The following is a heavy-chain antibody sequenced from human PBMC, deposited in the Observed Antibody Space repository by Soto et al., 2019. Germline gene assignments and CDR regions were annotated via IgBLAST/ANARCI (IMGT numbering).Heavy chain of an antibody. Sequence: PSETLSLTCVVSGASLSSYYWSWIRQHPGKGLEWIGYIYYSGSTYYNPSLKSRVTISVDTSKNQFSLKLSSVTAADTAVYYCASAYYYDSRVGYWGQGTLVTVSS. CDR2: IYYSGST. J-gene: IGHJ4*02. CDR1: GASLSSYY. CDR3: ASAYYYDSRVGY. V-gene: IGHV4-59*06. D-gene: IGHD3-22*01.